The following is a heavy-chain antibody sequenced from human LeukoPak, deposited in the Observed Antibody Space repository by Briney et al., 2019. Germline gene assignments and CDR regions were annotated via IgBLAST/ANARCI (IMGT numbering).Heavy chain of an antibody. CDR1: GGSISSYY. V-gene: IGHV4-59*01. CDR3: ARATVLVGALPVWGYFDY. CDR2: IYYSGST. D-gene: IGHD1-26*01. J-gene: IGHJ4*02. Sequence: SETLSLTCTVSGGSISSYYWSWIRQPPGKGLEWIGYIYYSGSTNYNPSLKSRVTISVDTSKNQFSLKLSSVTAADTAVYYCARATVLVGALPVWGYFDYWGQGTLVTVSS.